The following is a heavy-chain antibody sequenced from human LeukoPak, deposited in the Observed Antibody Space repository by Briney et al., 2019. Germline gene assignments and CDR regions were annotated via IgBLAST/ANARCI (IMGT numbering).Heavy chain of an antibody. Sequence: GGSLRLSCVASGSTFTTYWMAWVRQAPGKGLEWVANIKQDGSEEYYADSVRGRFTISRDNAKNSLYLLMNSLRAEDTAVYYCSNGIYDRSYWGQGTLVTVSS. D-gene: IGHD3-22*01. CDR1: GSTFTTYW. CDR2: IKQDGSEE. V-gene: IGHV3-7*01. J-gene: IGHJ4*02. CDR3: SNGIYDRSY.